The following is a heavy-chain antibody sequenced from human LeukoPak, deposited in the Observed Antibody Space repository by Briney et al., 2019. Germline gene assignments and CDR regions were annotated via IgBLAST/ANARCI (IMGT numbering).Heavy chain of an antibody. CDR2: ISSSSSYI. CDR1: GFTFRSYS. V-gene: IGHV3-21*01. J-gene: IGHJ4*02. Sequence: GGSLRLSCEASGFTFRSYSMNWVRPAPGKGLEWVSSISSSSSYIYYADSVKGRFTISRDNAKNSLYLQMNSLELAARPVYYCATTFLHYGRYVFDYWGQGTLVTVSS. D-gene: IGHD4-17*01. CDR3: ATTFLHYGRYVFDY.